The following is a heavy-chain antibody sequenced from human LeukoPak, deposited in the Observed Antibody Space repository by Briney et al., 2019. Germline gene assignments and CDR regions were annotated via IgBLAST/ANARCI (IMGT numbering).Heavy chain of an antibody. V-gene: IGHV3-7*05. J-gene: IGHJ4*02. CDR3: ATGDKTTVTTMFDY. CDR1: GFTFSRYW. CDR2: IKQDGSEK. Sequence: PGGSLRLSCAVSGFTFSRYWMSWVNQAPEKGLEWVANIKQDGSEKYYLDSVKGRFTISRDNAKNSLYLQMNSLGVEDTAVYYCATGDKTTVTTMFDYSGQGTLVTVSS. D-gene: IGHD4-17*01.